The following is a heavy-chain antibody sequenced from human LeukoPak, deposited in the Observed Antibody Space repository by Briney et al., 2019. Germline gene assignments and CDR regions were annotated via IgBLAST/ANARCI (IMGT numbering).Heavy chain of an antibody. J-gene: IGHJ6*03. Sequence: GASVKVSCKASGGTFSSYAISWVRQAPGQGLEWVGGIIPIFGTANYAQKFQGRVTITTDESTSTAYMELSSLRSEDTAVYYCAIYLSGDTYYDFWSGYRNYYMDVWGKGTTVTVSS. D-gene: IGHD3-3*01. CDR3: AIYLSGDTYYDFWSGYRNYYMDV. CDR2: IIPIFGTA. CDR1: GGTFSSYA. V-gene: IGHV1-69*05.